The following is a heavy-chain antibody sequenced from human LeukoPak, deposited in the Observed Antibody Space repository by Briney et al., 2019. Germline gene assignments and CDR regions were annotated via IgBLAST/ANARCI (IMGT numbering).Heavy chain of an antibody. CDR1: GFTFSSYL. CDR3: AKSRGVAGFDY. D-gene: IGHD6-19*01. Sequence: PGGSLRLSCAASGFTFSSYLMSWVRQAPGKGLEWVANIKQDGSEKYYVDSVKGRFTISRDNSKNTLYLQMNSLRAEDTAVYYCAKSRGVAGFDYWGQGTLVTVSS. CDR2: IKQDGSEK. V-gene: IGHV3-7*03. J-gene: IGHJ4*02.